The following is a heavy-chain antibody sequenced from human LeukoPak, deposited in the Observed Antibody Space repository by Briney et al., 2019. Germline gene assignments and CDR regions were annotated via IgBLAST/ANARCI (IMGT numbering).Heavy chain of an antibody. CDR2: ISSSSSYI. V-gene: IGHV3-21*01. CDR1: GFTFSSYS. J-gene: IGHJ4*02. D-gene: IGHD2-15*01. Sequence: PGGSLRLSCAASGFTFSSYSMNWVRQAPGKGLEWVSSISSSSSYIYYADSVKGRFTISRDNAKNSLYLQMNSLRAEDTAVYYCARPEDSEAPYYFDSWGQGTLVTVSS. CDR3: ARPEDSEAPYYFDS.